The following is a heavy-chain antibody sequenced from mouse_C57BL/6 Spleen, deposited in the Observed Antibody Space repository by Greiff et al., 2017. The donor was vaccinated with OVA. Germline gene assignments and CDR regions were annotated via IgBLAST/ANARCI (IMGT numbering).Heavy chain of an antibody. CDR2: IHPNSGST. CDR3: ASDGYYVGAMDY. D-gene: IGHD2-3*01. CDR1: GYTFTSYW. Sequence: VQLQQSGAELVKPGASVKLSCKASGYTFTSYWMHWVKQRPGQGLEWIGMIHPNSGSTNYNEKFKSKATLTVDKSSSTAYMQLSSLTSEDSAVYYCASDGYYVGAMDYWGQGTSVTVSS. J-gene: IGHJ4*01. V-gene: IGHV1-64*01.